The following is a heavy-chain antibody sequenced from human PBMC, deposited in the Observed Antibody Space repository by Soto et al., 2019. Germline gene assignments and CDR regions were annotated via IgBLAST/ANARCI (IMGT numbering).Heavy chain of an antibody. CDR2: ISAYNGNT. CDR3: ARDLVTAALPQNWFDR. J-gene: IGHJ5*02. CDR1: GYTFTSYG. D-gene: IGHD2-2*02. Sequence: ASVKVSCRASGYTFTSYGISWVRQAPGQGLEWMGWISAYNGNTNYAQKLQGRVTMTTDTSTSTAYMELRSLRSDDTAVYYCARDLVTAALPQNWFDRWGQGTLVTVSS. V-gene: IGHV1-18*04.